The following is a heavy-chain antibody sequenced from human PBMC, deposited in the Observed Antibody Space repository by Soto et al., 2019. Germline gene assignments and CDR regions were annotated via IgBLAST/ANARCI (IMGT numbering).Heavy chain of an antibody. CDR2: IKQDGSEK. Sequence: EVQLVESGGGLVQPGGSLRLSCAASGFTFSSYWMSWVRQAPGKGLEWVANIKQDGSEKYYVDSVKGRFTISRDNAKNSLCLQMISLRAEDTAVYYCARERADYGEDVDYWGQGTLVTVSS. V-gene: IGHV3-7*01. CDR1: GFTFSSYW. D-gene: IGHD4-17*01. J-gene: IGHJ4*02. CDR3: ARERADYGEDVDY.